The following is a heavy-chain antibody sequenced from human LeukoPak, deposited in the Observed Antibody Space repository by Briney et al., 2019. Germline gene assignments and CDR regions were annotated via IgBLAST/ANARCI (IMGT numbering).Heavy chain of an antibody. CDR2: MNPNSGNT. J-gene: IGHJ4*02. CDR3: ARLTTGTQEDY. V-gene: IGHV1-8*02. Sequence: GASVKVSCKASGYTFTSYGISWVRQAPGQGLEWMGWMNPNSGNTGYAQKFQGRVTMTRNTSISTAYMELSSLRSEDTAVYYCARLTTGTQEDYWGQGTLVTVSS. D-gene: IGHD1-1*01. CDR1: GYTFTSYG.